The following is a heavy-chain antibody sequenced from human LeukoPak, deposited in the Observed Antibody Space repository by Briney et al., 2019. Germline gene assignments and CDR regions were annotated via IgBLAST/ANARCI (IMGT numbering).Heavy chain of an antibody. Sequence: QPGGSLRLSCAASGFTFSTYAMSWVRQAPGKGLEWVSAISGSGGDSYYADSVKGHFTISRDNSKNTLYLQMNGLRAEDTAVYYCAKDWGAYGSGWYYFDYWGQGTLVTVSS. CDR2: ISGSGGDS. J-gene: IGHJ4*02. CDR3: AKDWGAYGSGWYYFDY. D-gene: IGHD6-19*01. V-gene: IGHV3-23*01. CDR1: GFTFSTYA.